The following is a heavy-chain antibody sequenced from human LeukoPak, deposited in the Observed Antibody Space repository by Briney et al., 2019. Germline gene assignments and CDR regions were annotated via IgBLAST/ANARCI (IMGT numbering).Heavy chain of an antibody. CDR3: ARGAEEVWFGSYYYYYMDV. J-gene: IGHJ6*03. CDR2: IYYSGST. Sequence: SETLSLTCTVSGGSISSYYWSWLRQPPGKGLEWIGYIYYSGSTNYYPSLKSRVTISVDTSKNQFSLKLSSVTAADAAVYYCARGAEEVWFGSYYYYYMDVWGKGTTVTISS. D-gene: IGHD3-10*01. CDR1: GGSISSYY. V-gene: IGHV4-59*01.